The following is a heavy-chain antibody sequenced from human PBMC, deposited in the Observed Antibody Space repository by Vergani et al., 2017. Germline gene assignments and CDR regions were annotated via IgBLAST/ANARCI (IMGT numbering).Heavy chain of an antibody. CDR1: GYTFTSYY. D-gene: IGHD3-16*02. CDR3: ARASLRALVGYYYYMDV. Sequence: QVQLVQSGAAVKKPGASVKVSCKASGYTFTSYYMHWVRQAPGQGLEWMGIINPSGGSTSYAQKFQGRVTMTRDTSTSTVYMELSSLRSEDTAVYYCARASLRALVGYYYYMDVWGKGKTVVVSS. J-gene: IGHJ6*03. CDR2: INPSGGST. V-gene: IGHV1-46*01.